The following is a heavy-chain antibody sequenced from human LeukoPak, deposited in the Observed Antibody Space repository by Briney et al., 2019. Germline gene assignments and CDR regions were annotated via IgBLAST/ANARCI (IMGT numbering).Heavy chain of an antibody. Sequence: SGGSLRLSCAASGYTFSSYWMHWVRQGPAKVLVWVSRINEDGSSTSYAESVRGRFTISRDNAKNTLYLQMNSLRAEDAAVYYCTRDTFGARDSWGQGTLVTVSS. J-gene: IGHJ4*02. CDR1: GYTFSSYW. CDR2: INEDGSST. D-gene: IGHD3-10*01. V-gene: IGHV3-74*01. CDR3: TRDTFGARDS.